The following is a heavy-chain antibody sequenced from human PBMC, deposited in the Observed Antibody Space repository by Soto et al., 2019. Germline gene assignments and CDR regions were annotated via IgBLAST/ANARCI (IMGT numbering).Heavy chain of an antibody. V-gene: IGHV1-69*02. CDR3: ARSGDSYYYGSGDVFDI. D-gene: IGHD3-10*01. Sequence: AVKFSSKASGGTFTSYTISWVRQAPGQGLEWMGRIIPILGIANYAQKFQGRVTITADKSTSTAYMELSSLRSEDTAVYYCARSGDSYYYGSGDVFDIWGQGTMVTVSS. CDR1: GGTFTSYT. J-gene: IGHJ3*02. CDR2: IIPILGIA.